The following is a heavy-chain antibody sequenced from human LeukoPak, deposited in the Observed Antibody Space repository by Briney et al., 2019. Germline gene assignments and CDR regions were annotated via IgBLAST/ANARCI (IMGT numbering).Heavy chain of an antibody. CDR1: GDSINSYSYY. D-gene: IGHD3-16*01. J-gene: IGHJ4*02. Sequence: SETLSLTCTVSGDSINSYSYYWDWIRQPPGKGLEWIGSGYYSGSTYYNPSLKSRVTISVDTSKNQFSLKLSSVTAADTAVYYCARSTIWGNRNYFDYWGQGTLVTVSS. CDR2: GYYSGST. V-gene: IGHV4-39*01. CDR3: ARSTIWGNRNYFDY.